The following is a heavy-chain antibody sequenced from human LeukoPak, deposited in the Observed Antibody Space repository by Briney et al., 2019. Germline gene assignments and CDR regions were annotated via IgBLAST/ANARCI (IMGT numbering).Heavy chain of an antibody. CDR3: AREKDMPYYYGMDV. Sequence: GGSLRLSCAASGFTFSEAWMSWVRQAPGKGPEWVARIKSKADIGIADVGTTDYADSVKGRFTISRDNSKNTLYLQMNSLRAEDTAVYYCAREKDMPYYYGMDVWGQGTTVTVSS. V-gene: IGHV3-15*01. CDR1: GFTFSEAW. J-gene: IGHJ6*02. CDR2: IKSKADIGIADVGTT. D-gene: IGHD2-2*01.